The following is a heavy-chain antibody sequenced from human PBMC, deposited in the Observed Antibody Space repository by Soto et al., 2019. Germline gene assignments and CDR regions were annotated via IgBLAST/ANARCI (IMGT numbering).Heavy chain of an antibody. D-gene: IGHD6-19*01. CDR1: GFTFGDYA. V-gene: IGHV3-49*03. CDR2: IRSKAYGGTT. CDR3: TREWQQWVGGSEASDY. Sequence: GGSLRLSCTASGFTFGDYAMSWFRQAPGKGLEWVGFIRSKAYGGTTEYAASVKGRFTISRDDSKSIAYLQMNSLKTEDTAVYYCTREWQQWVGGSEASDYWGQGTLVTVSS. J-gene: IGHJ4*02.